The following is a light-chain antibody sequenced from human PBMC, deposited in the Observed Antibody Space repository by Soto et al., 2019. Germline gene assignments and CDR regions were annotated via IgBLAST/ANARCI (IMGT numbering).Light chain of an antibody. Sequence: DVQMTQSPSSLSASVGASVTITCRAGQGITNDLDWYQQKPGKAPKRLIYAASGLQSGVTSRFRGSGFGPEFPLTIGSLQPEDIATDYCQQYNSYPLTFGGGTKV. CDR3: QQYNSYPLT. V-gene: IGKV1-17*01. CDR1: QGITND. J-gene: IGKJ4*01. CDR2: AAS.